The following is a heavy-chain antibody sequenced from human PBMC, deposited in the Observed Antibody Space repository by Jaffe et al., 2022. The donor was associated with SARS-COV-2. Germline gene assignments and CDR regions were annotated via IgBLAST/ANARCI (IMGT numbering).Heavy chain of an antibody. J-gene: IGHJ3*02. Sequence: EVQLVESGGGLVQPGGSLRLSCAASGFTFSSYDMHWVRQATGKGLEWVSAIGTAGDTYYPGSVKGRFTISRENAKNSLYLQMNSLRAGDTAVYYCARGSMIGAFDIWGQGTMVTVSS. V-gene: IGHV3-13*01. CDR2: IGTAGDT. CDR1: GFTFSSYD. D-gene: IGHD3-22*01. CDR3: ARGSMIGAFDI.